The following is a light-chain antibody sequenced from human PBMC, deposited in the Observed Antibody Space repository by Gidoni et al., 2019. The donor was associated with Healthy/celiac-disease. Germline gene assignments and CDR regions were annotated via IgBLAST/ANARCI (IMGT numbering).Light chain of an antibody. CDR2: LGS. CDR1: QSLLHSNGYNY. CDR3: MQALQTPPWT. Sequence: IVMTQSPLSLPVTPGEPASISCRSSQSLLHSNGYNYLDWYLQKPGQSPQLLIYLGSNRASGVPDRFSGSGSGTDFTLKISRVEAEDVGVYYCMQALQTPPWTFXQXTKVEIK. V-gene: IGKV2-28*01. J-gene: IGKJ1*01.